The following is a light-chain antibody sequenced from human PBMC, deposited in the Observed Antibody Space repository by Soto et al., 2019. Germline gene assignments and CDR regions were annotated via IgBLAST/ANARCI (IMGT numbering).Light chain of an antibody. J-gene: IGKJ1*01. CDR2: WAS. CDR1: QSVFLSFNNKNY. V-gene: IGKV4-1*01. Sequence: DIVMTQSPDSLAVSLGEGATISCKSSQSVFLSFNNKNYLAWYQQKAGQPPKLLIYWASSRESGVSDRFSGSGSETDFTLTISSLQPEYVAVYYCQQYYGTPPTFGQGTKVEIK. CDR3: QQYYGTPPT.